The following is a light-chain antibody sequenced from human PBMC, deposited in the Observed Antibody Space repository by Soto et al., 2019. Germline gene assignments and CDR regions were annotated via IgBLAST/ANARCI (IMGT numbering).Light chain of an antibody. CDR3: QQRYSTPYP. CDR2: AAS. Sequence: DIQMTQSPSSLSASVGDRVTITCRASQSISSYLNWYQQKPGKARKLLIYAASSLQSGGPSRFTGSGSGTDFTLTISSLQPEDFANYYWQQRYSTPYPFCQGTKREI. V-gene: IGKV1-39*01. J-gene: IGKJ2*01. CDR1: QSISSY.